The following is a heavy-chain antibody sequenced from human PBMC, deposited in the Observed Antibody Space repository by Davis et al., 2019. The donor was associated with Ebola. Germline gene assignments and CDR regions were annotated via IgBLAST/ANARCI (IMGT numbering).Heavy chain of an antibody. Sequence: SETLSLTCAVYGGSFSGYYWSWIRQPPGKGLEWIGEINHSGSINYNPSLKSRVTISVDTSKNQFSLKLSSVTAADTAVYYCARGHPSLYWGQGTLVTVSS. J-gene: IGHJ4*02. CDR3: ARGHPSLY. V-gene: IGHV4-34*01. CDR1: GGSFSGYY. CDR2: INHSGSI.